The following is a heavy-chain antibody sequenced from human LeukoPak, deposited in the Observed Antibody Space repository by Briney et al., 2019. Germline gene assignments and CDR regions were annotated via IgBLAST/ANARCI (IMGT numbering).Heavy chain of an antibody. CDR2: IIPIFGTA. J-gene: IGHJ6*03. CDR1: GGTFSSYA. D-gene: IGHD2-15*01. CDR3: ARGIDCSGGSCSPTPREYYYYYYMDV. Sequence: SVKVSCKASGGTFSSYAISWVRQAPGQGLEWMGGIIPIFGTANYAQKFQGRVTITADESTSTAYMELSSLRSEDTAVYYCARGIDCSGGSCSPTPREYYYYYYMDVWGRGTTVTISS. V-gene: IGHV1-69*13.